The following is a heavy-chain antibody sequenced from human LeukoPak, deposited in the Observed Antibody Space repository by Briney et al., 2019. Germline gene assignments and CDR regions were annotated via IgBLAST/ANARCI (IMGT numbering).Heavy chain of an antibody. Sequence: GESLKISCKGSGYSFTSYWIGWVRQMPGKGLEWMGIIYPGDSDTRYSPSFQGQVTISADKSISTAYLQWSSLKASDPAMYYCARSPEPYPTCPDYWGQGTLVTVSS. J-gene: IGHJ4*02. CDR2: IYPGDSDT. D-gene: IGHD1-14*01. CDR1: GYSFTSYW. V-gene: IGHV5-51*01. CDR3: ARSPEPYPTCPDY.